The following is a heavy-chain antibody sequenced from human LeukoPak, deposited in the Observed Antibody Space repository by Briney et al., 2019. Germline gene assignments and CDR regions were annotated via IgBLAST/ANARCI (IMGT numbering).Heavy chain of an antibody. CDR3: AKGAGVSGYGDN. CDR1: GFTFDDYA. CDR2: ISWNSGSI. J-gene: IGHJ4*02. V-gene: IGHV3-9*01. Sequence: PGGSQRLSCAASGFTFDDYAMHWVRQAPGKGLEWVSGISWNSGSIGYADSVKGQFTISRDNAKNSLYLQMNSLRAEDTALYYCAKGAGVSGYGDNWGQGTLVTVSS. D-gene: IGHD5-12*01.